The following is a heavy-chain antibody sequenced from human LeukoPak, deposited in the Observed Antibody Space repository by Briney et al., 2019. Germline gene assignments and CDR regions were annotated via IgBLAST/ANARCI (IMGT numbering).Heavy chain of an antibody. D-gene: IGHD3-10*01. CDR3: ARDAGSLYGSGSYTGFDP. CDR1: GSTFSSYS. CDR2: ISSSSSYI. Sequence: NPGGSLRLSCAASGSTFSSYSMNWVRQAPGKGLEWVSSISSSSSYIYYADSVKGRFTISRDNAKNSLYLQMNSLRAEDTAVYYCARDAGSLYGSGSYTGFDPWGQGTLVTVSS. J-gene: IGHJ5*02. V-gene: IGHV3-21*01.